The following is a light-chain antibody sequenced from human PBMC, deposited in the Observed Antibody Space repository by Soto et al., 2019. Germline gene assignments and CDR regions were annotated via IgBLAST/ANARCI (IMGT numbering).Light chain of an antibody. J-gene: IGLJ2*01. V-gene: IGLV2-11*01. CDR3: CSYAGDLAL. CDR1: SSDVGGYDF. Sequence: SALTQPRSVSGSPGQSVTLSCTGTSSDVGGYDFVSWYQQHPGKAPKLMISDVSKRPSGVPDRFSGSKSGNTASLTISGLQAEDEADYYCCSYAGDLALFGGGTKLTVL. CDR2: DVS.